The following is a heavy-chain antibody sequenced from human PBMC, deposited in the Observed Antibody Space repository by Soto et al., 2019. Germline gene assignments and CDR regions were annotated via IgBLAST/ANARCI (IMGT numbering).Heavy chain of an antibody. CDR2: ISSSGSTI. CDR3: ARGFPFYDFWSGSTPQSYFDY. J-gene: IGHJ4*02. CDR1: GFTFSSYE. V-gene: IGHV3-48*03. Sequence: GSLRLSCAPSGFTFSSYEMNWVRQAPGKGLEWLSYISSSGSTIYYADSVKGRFTISRDNAKNSLYLQMNSLRAEDTAVYYCARGFPFYDFWSGSTPQSYFDYWGQGTLVTVSS. D-gene: IGHD3-3*01.